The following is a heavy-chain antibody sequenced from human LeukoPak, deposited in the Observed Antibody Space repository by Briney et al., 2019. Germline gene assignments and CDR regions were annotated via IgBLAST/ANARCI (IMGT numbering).Heavy chain of an antibody. V-gene: IGHV3-23*01. CDR1: GFTFRSYA. CDR3: AKARRSACSTTSCYPFDY. CDR2: ISGSGGST. D-gene: IGHD2-2*01. J-gene: IGHJ4*02. Sequence: PGGSLRLFCAASGFTFRSYAMSWVRQAPGKGLEWVSAISGSGGSTYYTDSVKGRFTISRDNSNNTIYLQMNSLRAEDTAVYYCAKARRSACSTTSCYPFDYWGQGTLVTVSS.